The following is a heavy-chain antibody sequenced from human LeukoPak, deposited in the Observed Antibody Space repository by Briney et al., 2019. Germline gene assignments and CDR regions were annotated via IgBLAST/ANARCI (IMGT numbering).Heavy chain of an antibody. CDR2: MNHNSGNT. CDR1: GYTFTSYD. Sequence: ASVKVSCKASGYTFTSYDINWVRQATGQGLEWMGWMNHNSGNTGYAQKFQGRVTMTRNTSISTAYMELSSLRSEDTAVYYCAKRRGCSGGSCYSGPYYMDVWGKGTTVTVSS. CDR3: AKRRGCSGGSCYSGPYYMDV. J-gene: IGHJ6*03. D-gene: IGHD2-15*01. V-gene: IGHV1-8*01.